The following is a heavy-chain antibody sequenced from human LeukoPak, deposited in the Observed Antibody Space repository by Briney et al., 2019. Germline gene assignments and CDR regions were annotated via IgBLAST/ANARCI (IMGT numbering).Heavy chain of an antibody. CDR1: GFTFSSYA. D-gene: IGHD6-13*01. J-gene: IGHJ4*02. CDR3: AKRHGSSWYVDYFDY. V-gene: IGHV3-23*01. Sequence: PGGSLRLSCAASGFTFSSYAMSWVRQAPGKGLEWVSAISGSGGSTYYADSVKGRFTISRDNSKNTLYLQMNSLRAEDTAVYYCAKRHGSSWYVDYFDYGGQGTLVTVSS. CDR2: ISGSGGST.